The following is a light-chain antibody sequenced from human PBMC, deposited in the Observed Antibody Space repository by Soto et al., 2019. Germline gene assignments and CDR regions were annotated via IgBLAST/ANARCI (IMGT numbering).Light chain of an antibody. V-gene: IGKV3-15*01. CDR2: GAS. Sequence: EIVMTQSPATLSVSPGERATLSCRASQSISNKLVWYQQKLGQAPRLLLYGASTRATGIPARFSGNGSGTEFTLPISRLQSEDFAVYYCQQYSSWSTITFGRGTRLDIK. J-gene: IGKJ5*01. CDR1: QSISNK. CDR3: QQYSSWSTIT.